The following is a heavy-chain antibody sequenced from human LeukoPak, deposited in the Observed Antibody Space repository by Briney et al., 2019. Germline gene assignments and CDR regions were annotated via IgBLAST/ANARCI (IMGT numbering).Heavy chain of an antibody. V-gene: IGHV3-7*03. J-gene: IGHJ4*02. D-gene: IGHD3-3*01. CDR2: IKHDGSEK. CDR3: AKADELEYYDFWSGYYNPPIDY. CDR1: GFTFSSHW. Sequence: GGSLRLSCAGSGFTFSSHWMTWVRQTPGKGLEWVASIKHDGSEKNYVDSVKGRFTISRDNAKNSLYVEMNNLRAEDTAVYYCAKADELEYYDFWSGYYNPPIDYWGQGTLVTVSS.